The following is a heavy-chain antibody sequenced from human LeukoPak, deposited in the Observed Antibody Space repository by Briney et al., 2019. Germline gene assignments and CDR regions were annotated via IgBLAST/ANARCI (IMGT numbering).Heavy chain of an antibody. CDR3: ARVGSGWYGLEIRKSWFDP. Sequence: ASVKVSCRSSGYTFSSYGISWVRHAPGQGLEWMGWISTYNGNTNYAQKLQGRVTMTTDISTSTAYMELRSLRSDDTAVYYCARVGSGWYGLEIRKSWFDPWGQGTLVTVSS. CDR2: ISTYNGNT. CDR1: GYTFSSYG. V-gene: IGHV1-18*04. D-gene: IGHD6-19*01. J-gene: IGHJ5*02.